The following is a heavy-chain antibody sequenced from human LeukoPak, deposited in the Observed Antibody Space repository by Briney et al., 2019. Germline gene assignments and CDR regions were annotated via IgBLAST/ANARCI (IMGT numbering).Heavy chain of an antibody. Sequence: SVKVSCKTSGGTFNNSAISWVRQAPGQGLEWLGGIMPLFGTAGYAQKFQGRVTITKDESTRTVYLELTSLTSDDTAVYYCARDVHSDYGSGRFDPWGQGTLVSVSS. V-gene: IGHV1-69*05. CDR3: ARDVHSDYGSGRFDP. CDR1: GGTFNNSA. J-gene: IGHJ5*02. D-gene: IGHD5-12*01. CDR2: IMPLFGTA.